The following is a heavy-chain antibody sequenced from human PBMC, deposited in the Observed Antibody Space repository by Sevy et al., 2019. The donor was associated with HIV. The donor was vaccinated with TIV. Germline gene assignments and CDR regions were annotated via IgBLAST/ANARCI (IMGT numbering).Heavy chain of an antibody. J-gene: IGHJ5*02. CDR3: ARDLVRTVTPLNWFDP. D-gene: IGHD4-17*01. Sequence: GSLRLSCAASGFTFSSYSMNWVRQAPGKGLEWVSYISSSSSTIYYADSVKGRFTISRDNAKNSLYLQMNSLRAEDTAVYYCARDLVRTVTPLNWFDPWGQGTLVTVSS. CDR1: GFTFSSYS. CDR2: ISSSSSTI. V-gene: IGHV3-48*01.